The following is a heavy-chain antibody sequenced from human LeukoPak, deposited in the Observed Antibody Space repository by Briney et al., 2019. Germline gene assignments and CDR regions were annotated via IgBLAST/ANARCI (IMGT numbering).Heavy chain of an antibody. CDR2: IYSGGST. D-gene: IGHD2-21*02. V-gene: IGHV3-53*01. CDR1: GFTVSSNY. Sequence: GGSLRLSCAASGFTVSSNYMSWVRQAPGKGLEWVSVIYSGGSTYYADSVRGRFTISRDNSKNTLYLQMNSLRAEDTAVYYCARVDCGGDCYSDYWGQGTLVTVSS. J-gene: IGHJ4*02. CDR3: ARVDCGGDCYSDY.